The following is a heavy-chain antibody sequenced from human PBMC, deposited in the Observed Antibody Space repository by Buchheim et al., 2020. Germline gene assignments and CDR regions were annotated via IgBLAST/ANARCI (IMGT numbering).Heavy chain of an antibody. CDR2: ISKSDTII. Sequence: QVQLVESGGGLVKPGGSLRLSCAASGFTFSDYYMSWIRQAPGKGLEWVSYISKSDTIIYYADSVKGRFTISRDNAKNSLYLQMNSLRADDTAVYYCARDSSGWYYREWGGYFQHWGQGTL. D-gene: IGHD6-19*01. CDR3: ARDSSGWYYREWGGYFQH. J-gene: IGHJ1*01. CDR1: GFTFSDYY. V-gene: IGHV3-11*01.